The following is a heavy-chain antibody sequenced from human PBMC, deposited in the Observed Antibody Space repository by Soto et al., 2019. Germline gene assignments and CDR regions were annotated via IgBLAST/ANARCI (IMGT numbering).Heavy chain of an antibody. CDR1: GGSISSSSYY. Sequence: SETLSLTCTVSGGSISSSSYYWGWIRHPPGKGLEWIGGMYYSGSTYYNPSLKSRVTISVDTSKNQFSLKLSSLTAADTAVYYWTRGCEGNTYSDFWSCSYRPNYSYYYGMDVWGQGTTVTVSS. CDR2: MYYSGST. V-gene: IGHV4-39*01. CDR3: TRGCEGNTYSDFWSCSYRPNYSYYYGMDV. D-gene: IGHD3-3*01. J-gene: IGHJ6*02.